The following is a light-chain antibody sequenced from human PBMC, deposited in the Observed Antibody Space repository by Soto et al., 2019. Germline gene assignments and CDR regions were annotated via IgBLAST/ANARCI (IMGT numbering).Light chain of an antibody. J-gene: IGLJ1*01. CDR3: QSYDNRLSGYV. CDR2: GNT. V-gene: IGLV1-40*01. CDR1: TSNIGKNT. Sequence: QSVLTQPPSVSEGPGQRVTISCSGSTSNIGKNTVNWYQQLPGEAPKLLIYGNTNRPSGVPDRFSASTSATSASLAITGLQAEDEGDYYCQSYDNRLSGYVFGTGTKLTVL.